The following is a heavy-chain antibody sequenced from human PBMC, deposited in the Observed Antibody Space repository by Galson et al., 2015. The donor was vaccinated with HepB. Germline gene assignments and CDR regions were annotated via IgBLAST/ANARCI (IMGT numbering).Heavy chain of an antibody. J-gene: IGHJ4*02. D-gene: IGHD5-12*01. CDR3: ARDLRYSGYDYLDYFDY. CDR2: ISSSSSYT. Sequence: SLRLSCAASGFTFSDYYMSWIRQAPGKGLEWVSYISSSSSYTNYADSVKGRFTISRDNAKNSLYLQMNSLRAEDTAVYYCARDLRYSGYDYLDYFDYWGQGTLVTVSS. CDR1: GFTFSDYY. V-gene: IGHV3-11*06.